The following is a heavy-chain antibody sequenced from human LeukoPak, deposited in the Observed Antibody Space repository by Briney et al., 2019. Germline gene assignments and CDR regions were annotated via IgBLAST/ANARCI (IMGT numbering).Heavy chain of an antibody. CDR1: GFTFSNYD. CDR3: ARGGDYYDSSGFSAAVKH. V-gene: IGHV1-8*01. CDR2: MNPDSGDT. J-gene: IGHJ4*02. Sequence: ASVKVSCKASGFTFSNYDINWVRQATGQGLEWMGWMNPDSGDTGSAQRFQGRVVMTRDTSINTAYIKLSSLRSEDTAVYYRARGGDYYDSSGFSAAVKHWGQGTLVIVSS. D-gene: IGHD3-22*01.